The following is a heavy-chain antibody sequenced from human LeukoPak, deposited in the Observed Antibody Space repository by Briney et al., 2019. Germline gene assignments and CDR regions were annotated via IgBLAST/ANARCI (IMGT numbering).Heavy chain of an antibody. D-gene: IGHD3-3*02. J-gene: IGHJ6*03. CDR3: TISSRSQNYYYYYMDV. Sequence: GGSLRLSCAASGFTFSSYAMSWVRQATGKGLEWAGFIRSKAYGGTTEYAASVKGRFTISRDDSKSIAYLQTNSLKTEDTAVYYCTISSRSQNYYYYYMDVWGKGTTVTISS. V-gene: IGHV3-49*04. CDR2: IRSKAYGGTT. CDR1: GFTFSSYA.